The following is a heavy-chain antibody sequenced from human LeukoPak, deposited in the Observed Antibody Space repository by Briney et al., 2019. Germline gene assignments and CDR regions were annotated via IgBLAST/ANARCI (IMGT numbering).Heavy chain of an antibody. Sequence: PSETLSLTCTVPGGSISSYYWSWIRQPPGKGLEWIGYIYYSGSTNYNPSLKSRVTISVDTSKNQFSLKLSSVTAADTAVYYCARSTVKWLLNRVGPVAWFDPWGQGTLVTVSS. CDR3: ARSTVKWLLNRVGPVAWFDP. J-gene: IGHJ5*02. CDR1: GGSISSYY. CDR2: IYYSGST. D-gene: IGHD3-22*01. V-gene: IGHV4-59*01.